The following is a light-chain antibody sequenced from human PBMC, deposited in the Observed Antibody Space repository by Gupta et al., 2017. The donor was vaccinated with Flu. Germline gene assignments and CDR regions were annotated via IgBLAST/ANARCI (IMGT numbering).Light chain of an antibody. Sequence: QSALTQPASVSGSPGQSITISCTGTNSDIGSFNLVSWYQQHPGKAPKLMIYEGSKRPSGVSDRFSGSKSGNTASLTISGLQAEDEADYYCCSYAGSIVYIFGTGTKVTVL. V-gene: IGLV2-23*01. CDR3: CSYAGSIVYI. CDR2: EGS. CDR1: NSDIGSFNL. J-gene: IGLJ1*01.